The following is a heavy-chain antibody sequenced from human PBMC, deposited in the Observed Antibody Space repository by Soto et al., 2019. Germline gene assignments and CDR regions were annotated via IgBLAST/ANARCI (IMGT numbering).Heavy chain of an antibody. J-gene: IGHJ4*02. CDR3: ARIEMASIK. V-gene: IGHV4-31*03. CDR2: IYYTGST. CDR1: GASIRSGGYY. Sequence: SETLSLTCSVSGASIRSGGYYWSWLRQSPGKGLEWIGHIYYTGSTFYSPSLKSRLTISLDTSKNQFSLDLRSVTAADTAMYYCARIEMASIKWGRGTLVTV.